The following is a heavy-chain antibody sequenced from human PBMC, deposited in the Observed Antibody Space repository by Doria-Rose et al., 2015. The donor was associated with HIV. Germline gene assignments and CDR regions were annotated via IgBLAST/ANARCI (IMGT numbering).Heavy chain of an antibody. CDR2: INHSGRT. CDR1: GGSFSGYY. V-gene: IGHV4-34*01. J-gene: IGHJ6*02. Sequence: QVQLQQWGAGLVKPSETLSPTCAVFGGSFSGYYWSWLRQPPGKGLEWIGEINHSGRTNYKTYLTSRVTISLDTSKNLFSLKLSSVTAADTAVYYCARCLLRGGWNDVDYYYGMDVWGQGTTAADSS. D-gene: IGHD1-1*01. CDR3: ARCLLRGGWNDVDYYYGMDV.